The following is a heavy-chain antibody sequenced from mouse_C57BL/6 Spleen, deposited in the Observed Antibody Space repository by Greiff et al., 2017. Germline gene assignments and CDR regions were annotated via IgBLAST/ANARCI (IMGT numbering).Heavy chain of an antibody. Sequence: EVQGVESGEGLVKPGGSLKLSCAASGFTFSSYAMSWVRQTPEKRLEWVAYISSGGDYTYYADTVKGRFTISRDNARNTLYLQMSSLKSEDTAMYYCTREGGLGRDYFDYWGQGTTLTVSS. CDR3: TREGGLGRDYFDY. V-gene: IGHV5-9-1*02. CDR2: ISSGGDYT. J-gene: IGHJ2*01. CDR1: GFTFSSYA. D-gene: IGHD4-1*01.